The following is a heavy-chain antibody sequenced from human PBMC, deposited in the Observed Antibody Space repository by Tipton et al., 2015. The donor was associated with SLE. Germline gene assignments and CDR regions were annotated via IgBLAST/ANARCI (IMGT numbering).Heavy chain of an antibody. CDR3: AGGRDMDV. V-gene: IGHV3-7*01. Sequence: SLRLSCAASGFRFSSYWMTWVRQAPGKGLEWVANIKQDGYETDYVDSVKGRFTISRDNMKNSLYLQMNSPRAEDTAVYYCAGGRDMDVWGQGTTVTVSS. CDR2: IKQDGYET. CDR1: GFRFSSYW. J-gene: IGHJ6*02.